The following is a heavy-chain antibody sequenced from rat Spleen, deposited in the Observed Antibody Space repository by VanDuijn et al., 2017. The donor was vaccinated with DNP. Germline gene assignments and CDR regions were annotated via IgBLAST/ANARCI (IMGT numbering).Heavy chain of an antibody. V-gene: IGHV5-7*01. CDR1: GFTFSDYN. J-gene: IGHJ2*01. CDR3: ARPDF. CDR2: ILYDGSST. Sequence: EVQLVESGGGLVPPGRSLKLSCVVSGFTFSDYNMAWVRQAPKKGLEWVATILYDGSSTHYRDSVKGRFTISRDNAKSTLYLQMDSLRSEDTATYYCARPDFWGQGVLVTVSS.